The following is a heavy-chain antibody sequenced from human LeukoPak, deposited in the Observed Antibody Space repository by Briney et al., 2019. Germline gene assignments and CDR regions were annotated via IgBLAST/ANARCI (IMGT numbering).Heavy chain of an antibody. Sequence: ASVKVSCKASGYTFTSYGISWVRQAPGQGLEWMGWVNPNSGDTNYARKFQGRVTMTRDTSISTAYMELSRLRSDDTAVYYCARDSGSYTITSDNWFDPWGQGTLVTVSS. CDR3: ARDSGSYTITSDNWFDP. J-gene: IGHJ5*02. CDR2: VNPNSGDT. D-gene: IGHD1-26*01. CDR1: GYTFTSYG. V-gene: IGHV1-2*02.